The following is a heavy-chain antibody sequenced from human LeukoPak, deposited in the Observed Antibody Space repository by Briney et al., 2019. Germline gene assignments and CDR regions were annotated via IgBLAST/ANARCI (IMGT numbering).Heavy chain of an antibody. Sequence: GASVKVSCKASGYTFTSYATHWVRQAPGQRLEWMGWINAGNGNTKYSQKFQGRVTITRDTSASTAYMELSSLRSEDTAVYYCARDCSSTSCYIAFDIWGQGTMVTVSS. V-gene: IGHV1-3*01. D-gene: IGHD2-2*02. CDR1: GYTFTSYA. CDR2: INAGNGNT. CDR3: ARDCSSTSCYIAFDI. J-gene: IGHJ3*02.